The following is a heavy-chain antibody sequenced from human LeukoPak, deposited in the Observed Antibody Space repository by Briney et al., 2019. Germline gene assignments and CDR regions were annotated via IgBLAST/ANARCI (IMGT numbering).Heavy chain of an antibody. CDR2: IYSGGST. J-gene: IGHJ4*02. Sequence: PGGSLRPSCAASGFTVSSNYMSWVRQAPGKGLEWVSVIYSGGSTYYADSVKGRFTISRDNSKNTLYLQMNSLRAEDTAVYYCARDRRDGYLYYFDYWGQGTLVTVSS. CDR3: ARDRRDGYLYYFDY. V-gene: IGHV3-53*01. CDR1: GFTVSSNY. D-gene: IGHD5-24*01.